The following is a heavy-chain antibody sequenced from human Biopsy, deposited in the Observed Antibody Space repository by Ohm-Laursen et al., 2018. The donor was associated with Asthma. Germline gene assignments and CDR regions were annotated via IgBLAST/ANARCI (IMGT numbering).Heavy chain of an antibody. D-gene: IGHD6-13*01. CDR3: VRGSSSWHHGPFHYYYGLDV. V-gene: IGHV4-39*01. Sequence: SDTLSLTCSLSSGSGGYMRSGNYYWGWIRQPPGKGLEWIGSIYYSGTTYYNPSLESRVTVSADTSKNQFSRKLTSVTAADTAVYYCVRGSSSWHHGPFHYYYGLDVWARGPRPPSP. J-gene: IGHJ6*02. CDR1: SGSGGYMRSGNYY. CDR2: IYYSGTT.